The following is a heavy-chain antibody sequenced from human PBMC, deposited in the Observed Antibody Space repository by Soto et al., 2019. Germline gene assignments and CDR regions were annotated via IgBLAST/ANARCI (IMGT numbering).Heavy chain of an antibody. D-gene: IGHD3-10*02. J-gene: IGHJ4*02. CDR3: ARLLRSGTYYYTTPKNVH. V-gene: IGHV4-4*02. CDR2: IYHSGST. Sequence: QVQLQESGPGLVKPSETLSLTCAVSGVSVSNNTWWSWVRQPPGKGLEWVGEIYHSGSTNYNPSLNNRVSLSLDTSRNHCSLKQKSVTAPDIAVYFCARLLRSGTYYYTTPKNVHWGLGTLVTVPS. CDR1: GVSVSNNTW.